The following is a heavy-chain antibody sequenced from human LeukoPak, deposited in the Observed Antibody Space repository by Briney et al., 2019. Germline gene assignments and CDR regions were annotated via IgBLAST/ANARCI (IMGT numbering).Heavy chain of an antibody. V-gene: IGHV1-24*01. CDR2: FDPEDGET. Sequence: GASVKVSCKVSGYTLTELPMHWVRQAPGKGLEWMGGFDPEDGETIYAQKFQGRVTMTEDTSTDTAYMELSSLRSEDTAVYYCATFHSSSWYFYFDYWGQGTLVTVSS. J-gene: IGHJ4*02. CDR3: ATFHSSSWYFYFDY. CDR1: GYTLTELP. D-gene: IGHD6-13*01.